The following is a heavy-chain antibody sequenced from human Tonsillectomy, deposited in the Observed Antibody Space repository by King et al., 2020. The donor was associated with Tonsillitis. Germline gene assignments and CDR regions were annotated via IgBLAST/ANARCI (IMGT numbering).Heavy chain of an antibody. J-gene: IGHJ4*02. CDR1: GFTFSSYW. D-gene: IGHD2-2*01. CDR2: IKQDGSEK. CDR3: ARVPWGSVVVVPAAKDY. V-gene: IGHV3-7*03. Sequence: EVQLVESGGGLVQPGGSLRLSCAASGFTFSSYWMSWVRQAPGKGLEWVANIKQDGSEKYYVDSVKGRFTISRDNAKNSLYLQMNSLRAEDTAVYYCARVPWGSVVVVPAAKDYWGQGTLVTVSS.